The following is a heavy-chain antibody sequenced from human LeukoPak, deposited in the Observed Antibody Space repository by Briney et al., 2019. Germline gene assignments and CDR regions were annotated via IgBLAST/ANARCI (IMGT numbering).Heavy chain of an antibody. CDR3: ARSSQIGCGHNWFDP. Sequence: PGGSLRLSCAASGFTFSSYAMHWVRQAPGKGLEWVAVISYDGSNKYYADSVKGRFTISRDNSKNTLYLQMNSLRAEDTAVYYCARSSQIGCGHNWFDPWGQGTLVTVSS. V-gene: IGHV3-30-3*01. CDR1: GFTFSSYA. CDR2: ISYDGSNK. J-gene: IGHJ5*02. D-gene: IGHD6-19*01.